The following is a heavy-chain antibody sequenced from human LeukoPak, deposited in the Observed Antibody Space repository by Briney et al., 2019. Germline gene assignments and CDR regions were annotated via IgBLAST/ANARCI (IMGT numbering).Heavy chain of an antibody. CDR2: IYYSGST. CDR1: GGSISSYY. J-gene: IGHJ6*02. V-gene: IGHV4-59*01. Sequence: PSETLSLTCTVSGGSISSYYWSWIRQPPGKGLEWIGYIYYSGSTNYNPSLKSRVTISVDTSKNQFSLKLRSVTAADTAVYYCATALRGAYYDILTGYSNGYYYYGMDVWGQGTTVTVSS. CDR3: ATALRGAYYDILTGYSNGYYYYGMDV. D-gene: IGHD3-9*01.